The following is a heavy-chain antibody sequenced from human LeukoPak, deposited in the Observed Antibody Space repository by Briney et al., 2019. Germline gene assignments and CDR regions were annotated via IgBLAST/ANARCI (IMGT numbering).Heavy chain of an antibody. J-gene: IGHJ4*02. V-gene: IGHV4-39*01. CDR1: GGSIGSSSYY. CDR2: IYYSGST. D-gene: IGHD3-22*01. Sequence: SETLSLTCTVSGGSIGSSSYYWGWIRQPPGKGLEWIGSIYYSGSTYYNPSLKSRVTISVDTSKNQFSLKLSSVTAADTAVYYCARRGYDSSGYYYLVWGQGTLVTVSS. CDR3: ARRGYDSSGYYYLV.